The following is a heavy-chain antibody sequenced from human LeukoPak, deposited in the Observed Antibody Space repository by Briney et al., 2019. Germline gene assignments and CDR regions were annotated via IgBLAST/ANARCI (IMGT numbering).Heavy chain of an antibody. Sequence: ASVTVSCKASGYTFTRYDINWVRQATGQGLEWMGWMNPYNGNTGYAQKFEGRVIMTRDTSISTAYLELSSLTSEDTAVYYCARAAVNLHPNHYYYMDVWGKGTTVTVSS. CDR3: ARAAVNLHPNHYYYMDV. CDR2: MNPYNGNT. V-gene: IGHV1-8*01. CDR1: GYTFTRYD. J-gene: IGHJ6*03.